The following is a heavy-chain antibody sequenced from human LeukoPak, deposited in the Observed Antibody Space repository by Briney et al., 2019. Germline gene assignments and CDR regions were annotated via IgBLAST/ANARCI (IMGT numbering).Heavy chain of an antibody. CDR3: ARVIRGYSYGGGGYYFDY. V-gene: IGHV4-34*01. CDR1: GGSFSGYY. D-gene: IGHD5-18*01. CDR2: INHSGST. J-gene: IGHJ4*02. Sequence: SETLSLTCAVYGGSFSGYYWSWIRQPPGKGLEWIGEINHSGSTNYNPSLKSRVTISVDTSKNQFSLKLSSVTAADTAVYYCARVIRGYSYGGGGYYFDYWGQGTLVTVSS.